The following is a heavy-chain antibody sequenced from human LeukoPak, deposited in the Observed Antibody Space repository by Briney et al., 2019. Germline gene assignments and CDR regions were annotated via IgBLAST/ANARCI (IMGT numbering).Heavy chain of an antibody. V-gene: IGHV4-38-2*02. D-gene: IGHD5-24*01. Sequence: SETLSLTCTVSGYSISSGYYWGWIRQPPGKGLEWIGSIYHSGRTFYNPSLKSRVTISVDTSKNQFSLKLSSVTAADTAVYYCARRRRWLQLEEYWGQGTLVTVSS. CDR1: GYSISSGYY. J-gene: IGHJ4*02. CDR2: IYHSGRT. CDR3: ARRRRWLQLEEY.